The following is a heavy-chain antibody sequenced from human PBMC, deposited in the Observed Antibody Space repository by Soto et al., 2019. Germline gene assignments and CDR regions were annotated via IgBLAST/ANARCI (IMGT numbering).Heavy chain of an antibody. V-gene: IGHV3-21*02. D-gene: IGHD3-10*01. J-gene: IGHJ4*02. CDR3: AKDFQFGGSGTGYFDN. Sequence: EVQLVESGGGLVMPGGSLRLSCAASGFTFTTYSLTWVRQAPGKGLEWVASIGSSSNYIYYADSVKGRFTISRDNSKNTLYLEMKSLRAEDTAVYYCAKDFQFGGSGTGYFDNWGQGTLVTVSS. CDR1: GFTFTTYS. CDR2: IGSSSNYI.